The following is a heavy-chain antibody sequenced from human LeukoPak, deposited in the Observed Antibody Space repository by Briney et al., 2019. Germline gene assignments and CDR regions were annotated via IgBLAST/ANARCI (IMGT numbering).Heavy chain of an antibody. J-gene: IGHJ4*02. CDR3: ARGEDAIVGVPGPNY. D-gene: IGHD1-26*01. V-gene: IGHV3-48*04. CDR2: IGSSSSTI. Sequence: GGSLRLSCAASGFTFSSYSMNCVRQAPGKGLEWLSYIGSSSSTIYYADSVKGRFTISRDNAKNSLFLQMNGLTAEDTAVYYCARGEDAIVGVPGPNYWGQGTLVSVSS. CDR1: GFTFSSYS.